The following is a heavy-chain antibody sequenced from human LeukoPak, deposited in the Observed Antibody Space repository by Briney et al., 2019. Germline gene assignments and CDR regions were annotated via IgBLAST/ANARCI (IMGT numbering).Heavy chain of an antibody. V-gene: IGHV3-7*01. D-gene: IGHD5-18*01. CDR2: INQDETEI. J-gene: IGHJ4*02. CDR1: GFTFRSYW. CDR3: AREWTLIQLFDY. Sequence: GGSLRLSCAASGFTFRSYWMSWVRQAPGKGLEWVANINQDETEIYYLDSVKGRFTISRDNAKNSLYLQMNSLRAEDTAVYYCAREWTLIQLFDYWGQGTLVTVSS.